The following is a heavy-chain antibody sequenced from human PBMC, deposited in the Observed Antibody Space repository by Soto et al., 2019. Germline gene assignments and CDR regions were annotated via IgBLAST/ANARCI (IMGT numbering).Heavy chain of an antibody. Sequence: EVQLVQSGGGLVQPGGSLRLSCAASGFTFSNYWIHWVRQAPGKGLVHVSRITSDGTDRAYADSVKGRFTISRDNAKNMVYLQMISLRAEDTAVYYCARDAGSGTPFDYWGQGTLVNVSS. CDR2: ITSDGTDR. J-gene: IGHJ4*02. CDR3: ARDAGSGTPFDY. D-gene: IGHD2-15*01. CDR1: GFTFSNYW. V-gene: IGHV3-74*01.